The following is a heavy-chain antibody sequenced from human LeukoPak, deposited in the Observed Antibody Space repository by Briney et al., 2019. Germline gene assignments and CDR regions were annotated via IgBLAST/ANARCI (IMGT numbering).Heavy chain of an antibody. D-gene: IGHD3-10*01. J-gene: IGHJ4*02. CDR2: INHSGST. Sequence: SETLSLTCAVYVESFSVCYWSWMRDPPGKGREWIGEINHSGSTNYNPSLKSRVTISVDTSKNQFSLKLSSVTAADTAVYYCARRYYYGSGSYGYWGQGTLVTVSS. CDR3: ARRYYYGSGSYGY. V-gene: IGHV4-34*01. CDR1: VESFSVCY.